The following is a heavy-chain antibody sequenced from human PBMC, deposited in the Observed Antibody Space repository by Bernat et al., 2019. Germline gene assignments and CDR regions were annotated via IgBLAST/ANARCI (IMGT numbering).Heavy chain of an antibody. V-gene: IGHV4-39*01. D-gene: IGHD3-16*02. CDR3: ARVAFGGVIAEYPHFDY. CDR2: IYYSGST. Sequence: QLQLQESGPGLVKPSETLSLTCTVSGGSVSSSSYYWGWIRQPPGKGLEWIGSIYYSGSTYYNPSLKSRVTISVDTSKNQFSLKLSSVTAADTAVYYCARVAFGGVIAEYPHFDYWGQGTLVTVSS. J-gene: IGHJ4*02. CDR1: GGSVSSSSYY.